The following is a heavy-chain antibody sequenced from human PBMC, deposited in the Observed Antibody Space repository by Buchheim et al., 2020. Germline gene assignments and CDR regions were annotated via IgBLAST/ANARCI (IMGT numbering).Heavy chain of an antibody. CDR1: GGSFSGYY. D-gene: IGHD6-19*01. J-gene: IGHJ6*02. CDR3: ARGSKYSSGWRHYYYGMDV. V-gene: IGHV4-34*01. CDR2: INHSGST. Sequence: QVQLQQWGAGLLKPSETLSLTCAVYGGSFSGYYWSWIRQPPGKGLEWIGEINHSGSTNYNPSLKSRVTISVDTSKNQFSLKLSSVTAADTAVYYCARGSKYSSGWRHYYYGMDVWGQGTT.